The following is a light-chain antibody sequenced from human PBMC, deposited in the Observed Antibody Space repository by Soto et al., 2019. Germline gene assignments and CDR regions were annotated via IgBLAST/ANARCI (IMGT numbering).Light chain of an antibody. J-gene: IGKJ1*01. CDR2: GAS. V-gene: IGKV3-20*01. CDR1: QSVSSSY. Sequence: EIGLTQSPGTLSLSPGERATLSCRASQSVSSSYLAWYQQKPGQAPSLLIYGASSRSTGIPDRFSGSGSGTDFTLTISRLEPEDFAVYYCQQYGSSPRTFGQGTKVEIK. CDR3: QQYGSSPRT.